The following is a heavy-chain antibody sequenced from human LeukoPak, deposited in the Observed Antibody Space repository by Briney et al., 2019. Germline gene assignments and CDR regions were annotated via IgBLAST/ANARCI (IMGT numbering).Heavy chain of an antibody. CDR3: ARGLYYDFWSGYLHNWFDP. J-gene: IGHJ5*02. CDR2: ISAYNGNT. CDR1: GYTFTSYG. D-gene: IGHD3-3*01. Sequence: ASVKVSCKASGYTFTSYGISWVRQAPGQGLEWMGWISAYNGNTNYAQKLQGRVTMTTDTSTSTAYMELRSLRSDDTAVYYCARGLYYDFWSGYLHNWFDPWGQGTLVTVSS. V-gene: IGHV1-18*01.